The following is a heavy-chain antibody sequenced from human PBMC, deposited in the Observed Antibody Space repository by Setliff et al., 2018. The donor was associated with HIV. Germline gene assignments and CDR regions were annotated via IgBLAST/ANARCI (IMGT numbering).Heavy chain of an antibody. CDR3: ARRSPGGGYYMDV. CDR1: GGSISSGNYY. D-gene: IGHD3-16*01. CDR2: IYTSGST. J-gene: IGHJ6*03. Sequence: SETLSLTCTVSGGSISSGNYYWSWIRQPAGKGLEWIGRIYTSGSTNYNPSLKSRVTVSLDTSKNQFSLNLSSVTAADTAVYYCARRSPGGGYYMDVWGKGTTVTVSS. V-gene: IGHV4-61*02.